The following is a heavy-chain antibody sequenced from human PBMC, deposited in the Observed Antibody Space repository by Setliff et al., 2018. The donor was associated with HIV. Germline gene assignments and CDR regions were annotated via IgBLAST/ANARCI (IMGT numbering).Heavy chain of an antibody. J-gene: IGHJ6*03. V-gene: IGHV4-34*01. CDR2: VNPSGRT. CDR1: GGSFSGYY. Sequence: SETLSLTCAVYGGSFSGYYWSWIRQPPGKGLEWIGEVNPSGRTNYSPSLKSRVTISEDTSKNHFSLKLTSVTAADTAVYYCARAEDTAMDDYYYMDAWGRGTTVTVSS. CDR3: ARAEDTAMDDYYYMDA. D-gene: IGHD5-18*01.